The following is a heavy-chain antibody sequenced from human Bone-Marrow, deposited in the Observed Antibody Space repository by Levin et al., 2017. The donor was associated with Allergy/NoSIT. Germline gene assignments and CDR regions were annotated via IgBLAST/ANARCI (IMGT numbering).Heavy chain of an antibody. D-gene: IGHD6-25*01. CDR2: IIPIFDTA. Sequence: VASVKVSCKASGGTFNSYALIWVRQAPGQGLEWMGGIIPIFDTANYAQNFQGRVTITADESTSTAYMELSSLRSEDTAVYYCATTERYTSGSFRDGFDIWGQGTMVTVSA. CDR1: GGTFNSYA. J-gene: IGHJ3*02. CDR3: ATTERYTSGSFRDGFDI. V-gene: IGHV1-69*13.